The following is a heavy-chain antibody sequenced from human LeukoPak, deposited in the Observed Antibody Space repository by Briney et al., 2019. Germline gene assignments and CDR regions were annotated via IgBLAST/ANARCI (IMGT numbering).Heavy chain of an antibody. J-gene: IGHJ4*02. D-gene: IGHD1-26*01. CDR2: INPNGGGT. CDR3: ARGRSIVGATSFGTFAF. CDR1: GYTFTGYY. Sequence: ASVKVSCKASGYTFTGYYMHWVRQAPGQGLERVGWINPNGGGTNYAQKFQGRLTMTRDTSISTAYMERGSLRSDDTAVYFCARGRSIVGATSFGTFAFWGQGPLVTVSS. V-gene: IGHV1-2*02.